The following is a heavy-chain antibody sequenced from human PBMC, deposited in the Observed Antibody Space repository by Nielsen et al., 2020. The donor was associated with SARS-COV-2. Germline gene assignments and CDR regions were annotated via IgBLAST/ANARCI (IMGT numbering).Heavy chain of an antibody. CDR3: AKISGSQRHYFDF. Sequence: GGSLRLSCAASGFSFSSYAMTWVRQAPGKGLELVSSIGTTGDKTFYADSVKGRFTISRDNSKNTLYLQLNSLRAEDTAVFYCAKISGSQRHYFDFWGQGALVTVSS. D-gene: IGHD1-26*01. J-gene: IGHJ4*02. V-gene: IGHV3-23*01. CDR1: GFSFSSYA. CDR2: IGTTGDKT.